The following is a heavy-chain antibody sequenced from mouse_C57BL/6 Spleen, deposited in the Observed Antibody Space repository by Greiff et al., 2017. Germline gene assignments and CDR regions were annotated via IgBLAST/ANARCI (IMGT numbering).Heavy chain of an antibody. CDR1: GFTFSSYG. Sequence: EVMLVESGGDLVKPGGSLKLSCAASGFTFSSYGMSWVRQTPDKRLEWVATISSGGSYTYYPDSVKGRFTISRDNAKNTLYLQMSSLKSEDTAMYYCARQGLRRDYFDYWGQGTTLTVSS. D-gene: IGHD2-4*01. V-gene: IGHV5-6*01. CDR3: ARQGLRRDYFDY. CDR2: ISSGGSYT. J-gene: IGHJ2*01.